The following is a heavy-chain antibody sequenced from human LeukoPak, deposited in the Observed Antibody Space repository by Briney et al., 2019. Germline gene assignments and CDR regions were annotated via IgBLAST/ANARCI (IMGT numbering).Heavy chain of an antibody. V-gene: IGHV3-30-3*01. Sequence: GGSLRLSCAASGFTFSSYAMHWVRQAPGKGLEWVAVISYDGSNKYYADSVKGRFTISRDNSKNTLYLQMNSLRAEDTAVYYSEGRWFYDGGAFDIWGQGTMVTVSS. J-gene: IGHJ3*02. CDR1: GFTFSSYA. D-gene: IGHD2/OR15-2a*01. CDR3: EGRWFYDGGAFDI. CDR2: ISYDGSNK.